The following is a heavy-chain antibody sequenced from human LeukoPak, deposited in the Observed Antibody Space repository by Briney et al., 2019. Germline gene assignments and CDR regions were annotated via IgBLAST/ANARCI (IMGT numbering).Heavy chain of an antibody. Sequence: ASVKVSCKASGYTFTSYGISWVRQAPGQGLEWMGWISAYNGNTNYAQKLRGRVTMTTDTSTSTAYMELRSLRSDDTAVYYCARVTTIFGVSSEFDYWGQGTLVTVSS. CDR1: GYTFTSYG. CDR3: ARVTTIFGVSSEFDY. V-gene: IGHV1-18*01. CDR2: ISAYNGNT. D-gene: IGHD3-3*01. J-gene: IGHJ4*02.